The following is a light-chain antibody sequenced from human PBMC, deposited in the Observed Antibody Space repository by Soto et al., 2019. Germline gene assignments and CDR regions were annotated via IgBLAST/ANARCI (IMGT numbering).Light chain of an antibody. V-gene: IGKV3-15*01. CDR2: DIS. J-gene: IGKJ5*01. CDR1: QTVSRN. Sequence: EVVMTQSPATLSVSPGERATLSCRASQTVSRNLAWYQQRPGQAPRLLLYDISNRATGVPARFSGSGSEKEFTLTIRSLQSEDFAVYFCQQYNNGPSFGQGTRLEIK. CDR3: QQYNNGPS.